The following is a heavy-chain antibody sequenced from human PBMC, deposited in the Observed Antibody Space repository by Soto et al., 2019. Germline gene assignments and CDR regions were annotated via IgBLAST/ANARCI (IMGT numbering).Heavy chain of an antibody. CDR1: GGSISSGGYY. CDR2: INHSGST. CDR3: ARGLAYYDFWSGYSLYYGMDV. D-gene: IGHD3-3*01. J-gene: IGHJ6*02. Sequence: PSETLSLTCTVSGGSISSGGYYWSWIRQPPGKGLEWIGEINHSGSTNYNPSLKSRVTISVDTSKNQFSLKLSSVTAADTAVYYCARGLAYYDFWSGYSLYYGMDVWGQGTTVTVS. V-gene: IGHV4-39*07.